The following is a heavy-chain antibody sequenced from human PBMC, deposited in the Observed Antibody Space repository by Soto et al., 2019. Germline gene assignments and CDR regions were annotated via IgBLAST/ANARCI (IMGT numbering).Heavy chain of an antibody. Sequence: QVQLQESGPGLVKPSGTLSLTCSVSGDSVSSDAYYWTWIRQPPGKALEWVGFILSSGGTSTNHPLRSRLSMSVDTARIQFSMRLTSVTAADSGVYFCVKGFSSGLYVDSWGRVAQITVSS. CDR2: ILSSGGT. CDR3: VKGFSSGLYVDS. V-gene: IGHV4-61*08. D-gene: IGHD6-19*01. CDR1: GDSVSSDAYY. J-gene: IGHJ4*02.